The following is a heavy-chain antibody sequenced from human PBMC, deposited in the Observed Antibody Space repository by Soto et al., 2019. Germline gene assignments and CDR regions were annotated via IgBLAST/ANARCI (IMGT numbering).Heavy chain of an antibody. CDR2: ISYDGSNK. CDR3: EKGGKGKDMVEHYYYGMDV. D-gene: IGHD2-15*01. J-gene: IGHJ6*02. CDR1: GFTFSSYG. V-gene: IGHV3-30*18. Sequence: GGSLRLSCAASGFTFSSYGMHWVRQAPGKGLEWVAVISYDGSNKYYADSVKGRFTISRDNSKNTLYLQMNSLRAEDTAVYYCEKGGKGKDMVEHYYYGMDVWGQGTTVTVSS.